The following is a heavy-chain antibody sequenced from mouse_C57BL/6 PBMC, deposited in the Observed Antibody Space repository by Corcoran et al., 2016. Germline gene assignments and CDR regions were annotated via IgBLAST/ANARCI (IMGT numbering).Heavy chain of an antibody. V-gene: IGHV1-76*01. D-gene: IGHD1-1*01. J-gene: IGHJ1*03. CDR3: ARSGYGSSPYWYFDV. CDR1: GYTFTDYY. Sequence: QVQLKQSGAELVRPGASVKLSCKASGYTFTDYYINWVKQRPGQGLEWIARIYPGSGNTYYNEKFKGKATLTAEKSSSTAYMQLSSLTSEDSAVYFCARSGYGSSPYWYFDVWGTGTTVTVSS. CDR2: IYPGSGNT.